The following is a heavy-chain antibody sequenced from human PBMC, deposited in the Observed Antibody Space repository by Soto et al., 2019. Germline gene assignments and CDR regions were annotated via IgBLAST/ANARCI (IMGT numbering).Heavy chain of an antibody. CDR2: ISAANANT. J-gene: IGHJ4*02. CDR1: GYPFIDYS. Sequence: XSVKVSCKAAGYPFIDYSITWVRQAPGQGLEWMGWISAANANTEYAQKFQGRVTMTIDTSTGTAYMELRSLRSDDTAMYFCAREGLTSGYTFAFWGQGTLVTVSS. D-gene: IGHD2-2*02. CDR3: AREGLTSGYTFAF. V-gene: IGHV1-18*04.